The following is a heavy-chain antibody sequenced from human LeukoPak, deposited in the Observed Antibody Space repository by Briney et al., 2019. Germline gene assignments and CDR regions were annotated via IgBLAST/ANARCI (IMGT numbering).Heavy chain of an antibody. CDR2: ISSGGGSA. D-gene: IGHD2-15*01. J-gene: IGHJ6*02. V-gene: IGHV3-23*01. Sequence: GGSLRLSCAASGFTFSTYAMTWVRQAPGKGLEWVSAISSGGGSAYYADSVKGRFTISRDSSMNTLYLQMNSLTAGDTAVYYCAKAVAATRGYYYSGMDVWGQGTTVTVSS. CDR1: GFTFSTYA. CDR3: AKAVAATRGYYYSGMDV.